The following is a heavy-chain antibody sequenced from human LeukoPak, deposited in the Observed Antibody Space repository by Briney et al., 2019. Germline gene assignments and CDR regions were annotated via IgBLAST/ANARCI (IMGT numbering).Heavy chain of an antibody. CDR2: ISYDGSYR. CDR3: AKTYSSGWWDLDF. CDR1: GFTFGSYG. V-gene: IGHV3-30*18. D-gene: IGHD6-19*01. Sequence: GGSLRLSCAASGFTFGSYGMHWVRQAPGKGLEWVAAISYDGSYRYYADSVKDRFTISRDYSKSTLYLRMSSLRAEDTAVYYCAKTYSSGWWDLDFWGQGTLVSVSS. J-gene: IGHJ4*02.